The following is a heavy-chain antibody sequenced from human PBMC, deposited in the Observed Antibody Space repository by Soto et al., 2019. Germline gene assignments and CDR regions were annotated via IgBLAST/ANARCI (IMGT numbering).Heavy chain of an antibody. J-gene: IGHJ6*03. CDR2: IWYDGSNK. CDR3: ARESPDYGDYARPFDYYYYMDV. Sequence: GGSLRLSCAASGFTFSSYGMHWVRQAPGKGLEWVVVIWYDGSNKYYADSVKGRFTISRDNSKNTLYLQMNSLRAEDTAVYYCARESPDYGDYARPFDYYYYMDVWGKGTTVTVSS. V-gene: IGHV3-33*01. D-gene: IGHD4-17*01. CDR1: GFTFSSYG.